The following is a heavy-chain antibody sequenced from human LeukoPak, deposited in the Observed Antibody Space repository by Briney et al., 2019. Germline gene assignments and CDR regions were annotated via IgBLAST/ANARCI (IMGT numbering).Heavy chain of an antibody. D-gene: IGHD6-19*01. Sequence: ASVKVSCKASGYTFTSYAMHWVRQAPGQRLEWMGWINAGNGNRKYSQKFQGRVNITRDTSASTAYMELSSLRSEDTAVYYCARGTVAGTGMLGYWGQGTLVTVSS. CDR2: INAGNGNR. CDR3: ARGTVAGTGMLGY. J-gene: IGHJ4*02. V-gene: IGHV1-3*01. CDR1: GYTFTSYA.